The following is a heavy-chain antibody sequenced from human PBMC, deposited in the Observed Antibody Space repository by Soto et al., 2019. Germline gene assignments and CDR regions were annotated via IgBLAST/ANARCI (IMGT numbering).Heavy chain of an antibody. V-gene: IGHV4-34*01. Sequence: PSETLSLTCAVYGGSFSGYYWSWIRQPPGKELEWIGEINHSGSTNYNPSLKSRVTISVDTSKNQFSLKLSSVTAADTAVYYCARSPRNCSGGSCYSSNRYYFDYWGQGTLVTVSS. J-gene: IGHJ4*02. CDR3: ARSPRNCSGGSCYSSNRYYFDY. D-gene: IGHD2-15*01. CDR2: INHSGST. CDR1: GGSFSGYY.